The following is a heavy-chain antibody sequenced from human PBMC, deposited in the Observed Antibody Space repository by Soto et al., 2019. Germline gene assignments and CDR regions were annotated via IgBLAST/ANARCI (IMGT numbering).Heavy chain of an antibody. D-gene: IGHD1-26*01. Sequence: QVQLVQSGAEVKRPGASVKVSCKAPGDTFTSYYLNWVRQAPGQGLEWMGVINPHGGSTKYAQKFQGRITMTRDTSRSTVYMELSSLRSDDTAIYYCARGVTTDCSTGVCPCHLHYDMDVWGQGTTVTVSS. V-gene: IGHV1-46*01. CDR2: INPHGGST. CDR1: GDTFTSYY. J-gene: IGHJ6*02. CDR3: ARGVTTDCSTGVCPCHLHYDMDV.